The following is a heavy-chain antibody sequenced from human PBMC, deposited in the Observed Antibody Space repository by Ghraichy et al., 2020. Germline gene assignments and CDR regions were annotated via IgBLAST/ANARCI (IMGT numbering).Heavy chain of an antibody. Sequence: GGSLRLSCAASGFTVSSNYMSWVRQAPGKGLEWVSVIYSGGSTYYADSVKGRFTISRDKSKNTLYLQMNSLRAKDTAVYYCARCHSGSYHYGMDVWGQGTTVTVSS. CDR3: ARCHSGSYHYGMDV. D-gene: IGHD1-26*01. CDR1: GFTVSSNY. CDR2: IYSGGST. V-gene: IGHV3-53*01. J-gene: IGHJ6*02.